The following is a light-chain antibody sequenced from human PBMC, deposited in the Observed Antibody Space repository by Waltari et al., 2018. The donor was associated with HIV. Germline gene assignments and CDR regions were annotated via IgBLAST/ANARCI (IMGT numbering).Light chain of an antibody. CDR1: SSNIGAGYD. CDR2: GNT. CDR3: QSYDSSLSASV. Sequence: QSLLTQPPSMSGAPGQRVTISCTGSSSNIGAGYDVHWYQQLPGTAPKLLIYGNTNRPSGVPDRFSGSKSGTSASLAITGLQAEDEADYYCQSYDSSLSASVFGEGTKLTVL. J-gene: IGLJ2*01. V-gene: IGLV1-40*01.